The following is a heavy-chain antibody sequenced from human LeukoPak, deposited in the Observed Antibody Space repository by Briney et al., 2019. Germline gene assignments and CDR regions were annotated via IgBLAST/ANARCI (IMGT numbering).Heavy chain of an antibody. CDR3: ARGSVRGEFDP. V-gene: IGHV4-59*02. CDR1: EFSVGSNY. J-gene: IGHJ5*02. D-gene: IGHD3-10*01. Sequence: GSLRLSCAASEFSVGSNYMTWVRQPPGKGLEWIGYIYYTGSTDYNPSLKSRVTMSVDTSKNQFSLKLSSVTAADTAVYSCARGSVRGEFDPWGQGTLVTVSS. CDR2: IYYTGST.